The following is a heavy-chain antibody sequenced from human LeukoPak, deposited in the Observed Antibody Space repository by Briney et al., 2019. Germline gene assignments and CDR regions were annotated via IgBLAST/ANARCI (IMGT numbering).Heavy chain of an antibody. CDR1: GFIVSSNY. V-gene: IGHV3-66*01. J-gene: IGHJ4*02. Sequence: GGSLRLSCAASGFIVSSNYMNWVRQAPGKGLEWVSIIYSDGSTSYADSVKGRFTISRDNSKNTLFLQMNSLRAEDTAVYYCARDNYDSSGYHDYWGQGTLVTVSS. D-gene: IGHD3-22*01. CDR3: ARDNYDSSGYHDY. CDR2: IYSDGST.